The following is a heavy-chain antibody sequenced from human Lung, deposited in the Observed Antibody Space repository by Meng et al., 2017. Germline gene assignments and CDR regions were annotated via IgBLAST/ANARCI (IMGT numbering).Heavy chain of an antibody. J-gene: IGHJ4*02. V-gene: IGHV1-18*01. CDR1: GYPFTTYG. D-gene: IGHD6-19*01. CDR3: ARSPYSSGWPNFDS. Sequence: QVHLVQSGAEVREAGAYVKVSWKASGYPFTTYGISWVRQAPGQGLEWMGWISVYNVNTNYAQKFQGRVTMTTDTSTSTTYMELRSLRSDDTGVYYCARSPYSSGWPNFDSWGQGTLVTVSS. CDR2: ISVYNVNT.